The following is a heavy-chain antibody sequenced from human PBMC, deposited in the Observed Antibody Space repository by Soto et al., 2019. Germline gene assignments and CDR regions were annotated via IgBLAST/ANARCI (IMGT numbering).Heavy chain of an antibody. CDR1: GDTFSSYA. CDR3: ARNYGSGSSSYYYYYGMDV. V-gene: IGHV1-69*06. D-gene: IGHD3-10*01. J-gene: IGHJ6*02. Sequence: QVQLVQSGAEVKKPGSSVKVSGKASGDTFSSYAISWVRQAPGQGLEWMGGIIPIFGTANYAQKFQGRVTITADKSTSTAYMELSSLRSEDTAVYYCARNYGSGSSSYYYYYGMDVWGQGTTVTVSS. CDR2: IIPIFGTA.